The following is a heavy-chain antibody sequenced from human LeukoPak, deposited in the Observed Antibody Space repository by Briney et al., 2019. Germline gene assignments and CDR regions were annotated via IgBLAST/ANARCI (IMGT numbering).Heavy chain of an antibody. CDR1: GFTFSSYA. D-gene: IGHD6-19*01. CDR2: ISGSGGST. CDR3: ANDRWLVPYYFDY. J-gene: IGHJ4*02. V-gene: IGHV3-23*01. Sequence: GGSLRLSCAASGFTFSSYAMSWVRQAPGKGLEWVSAISGSGGSTYYADSVKGRFTISRDNSKNTLYLQMNSLRAEDTAVYYCANDRWLVPYYFDYWGQGTLVTVSS.